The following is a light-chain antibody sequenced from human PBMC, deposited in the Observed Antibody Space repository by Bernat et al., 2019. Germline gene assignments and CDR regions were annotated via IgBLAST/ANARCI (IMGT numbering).Light chain of an antibody. V-gene: IGKV1-13*02. CDR3: QHVYGVPFT. CDR2: KAS. Sequence: RVTITCQASQDISNDLAWYQQKPGKVPKLLIYKASILQSGVPSRFSGSGSGTDFSLTISSLKPEDFATYFCQHVYGVPFTFVTGTKRDIK. CDR1: QDISND. J-gene: IGKJ3*01.